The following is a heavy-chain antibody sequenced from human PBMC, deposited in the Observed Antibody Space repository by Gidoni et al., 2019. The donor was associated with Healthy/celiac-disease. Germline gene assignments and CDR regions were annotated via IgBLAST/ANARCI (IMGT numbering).Heavy chain of an antibody. CDR1: GDSVSSNSAA. Sequence: QVQLQQSGPGLVTPSQTLSLTCAISGDSVSSNSAAWNWIRQSPSIGLEWLGRTYYRSKWYNDYAVSVKSRITINPDTSKNQFSLQLNSVTPEDTAVYYCARGREGYYDSSGLPLDYWGQGTLVTVSS. J-gene: IGHJ4*02. CDR2: TYYRSKWYN. V-gene: IGHV6-1*01. D-gene: IGHD3-22*01. CDR3: ARGREGYYDSSGLPLDY.